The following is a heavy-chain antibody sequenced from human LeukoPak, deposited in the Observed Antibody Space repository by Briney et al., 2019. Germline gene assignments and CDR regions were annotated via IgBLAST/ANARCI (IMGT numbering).Heavy chain of an antibody. CDR3: ARDSDYYDSRGSLGAY. D-gene: IGHD3-22*01. CDR2: IYSGGST. Sequence: AGGSLRLSCAASGFTVSSNYMSWVRQAPGKGLEWVSVIYSGGSTYYADSVKGRFTISRDNSKNTLYLQMNGLRAEDTAVYYCARDSDYYDSRGSLGAYWGQGTLVTVSS. CDR1: GFTVSSNY. J-gene: IGHJ4*02. V-gene: IGHV3-53*01.